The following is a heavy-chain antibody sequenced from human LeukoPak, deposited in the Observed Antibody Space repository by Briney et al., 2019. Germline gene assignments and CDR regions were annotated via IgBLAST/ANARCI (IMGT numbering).Heavy chain of an antibody. D-gene: IGHD6-19*01. J-gene: IGHJ4*02. Sequence: PGGSPRLSCAASGFTFSRYSMNWVRQAPEKGLEWVSYISSGSSTIQYADSVKGRFTISRDNAKNSLYLQMNSLRAEDTAVYYCAREYSSGRSFYFDYWGQGTPVTVSS. CDR3: AREYSSGRSFYFDY. CDR2: ISSGSSTI. CDR1: GFTFSRYS. V-gene: IGHV3-48*04.